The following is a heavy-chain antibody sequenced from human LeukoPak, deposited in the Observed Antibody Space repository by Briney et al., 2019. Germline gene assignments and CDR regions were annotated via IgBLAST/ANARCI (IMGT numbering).Heavy chain of an antibody. CDR1: GFTFSNYW. CDR2: IKQDGSEK. D-gene: IGHD2-2*01. Sequence: GGSLRLSCAASGFTFSNYWMSWVRQAPGKGLEWVANIKQDGSEKYYVDSVKGRFTISRDNAKNSLYLQMNSLRAEDTAVYYCSREKGGDCSGTSCYWGGDVFDIWGQGTMVTVSS. CDR3: SREKGGDCSGTSCYWGGDVFDI. V-gene: IGHV3-7*01. J-gene: IGHJ3*02.